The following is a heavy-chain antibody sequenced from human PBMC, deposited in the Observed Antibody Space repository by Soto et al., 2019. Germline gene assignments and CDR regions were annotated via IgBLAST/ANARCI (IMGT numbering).Heavy chain of an antibody. J-gene: IGHJ4*02. CDR3: ARDKMGSYEY. Sequence: GGSLRLSCAATGFTFSSYAMSWVRQAPGKGLEWVSVISGSGGGTYYADSVKGRFTISRDKSKNTLYLQMNSLRVEDTAVYYCARDKMGSYEYWGQGTLVTVSS. V-gene: IGHV3-23*01. D-gene: IGHD1-26*01. CDR1: GFTFSSYA. CDR2: ISGSGGGT.